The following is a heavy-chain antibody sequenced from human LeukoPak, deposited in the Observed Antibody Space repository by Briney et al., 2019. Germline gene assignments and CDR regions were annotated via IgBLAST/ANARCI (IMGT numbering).Heavy chain of an antibody. V-gene: IGHV1-2*02. Sequence: ASVKVSCKASGYTFTGYYLHWVRQAPGQGLEWMGWINPDSGGTNYAQKFQGRVTLTRDTSINTVYMDLNRLSSDDTAVYYCARQSPYGDYEDYWGQGTLVTVSS. D-gene: IGHD4-17*01. CDR3: ARQSPYGDYEDY. CDR1: GYTFTGYY. J-gene: IGHJ4*02. CDR2: INPDSGGT.